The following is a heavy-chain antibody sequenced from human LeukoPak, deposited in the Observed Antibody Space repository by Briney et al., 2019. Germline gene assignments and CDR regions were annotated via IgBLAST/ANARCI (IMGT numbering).Heavy chain of an antibody. CDR3: ARGEITIFGVVPPPDY. J-gene: IGHJ4*02. V-gene: IGHV1-2*02. CDR1: GYTFTGYY. D-gene: IGHD3-3*01. CDR2: INPNSGGT. Sequence: ASVKVSCKASGYTFTGYYMHWVRQAPGQGLEWMGWINPNSGGTNYAQKFQGRVTMTRDTSISTAYMELSRLRSDDTAVYYCARGEITIFGVVPPPDYWGQGTLVTVSS.